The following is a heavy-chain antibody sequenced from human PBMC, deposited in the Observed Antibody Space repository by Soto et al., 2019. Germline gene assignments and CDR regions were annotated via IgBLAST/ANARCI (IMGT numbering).Heavy chain of an antibody. Sequence: QVQLVQSGAEVKKPGASVKVSCKASGYTFTSYYMHWVRQAPGQGLEWMGIINPSGGSTSYAQKFQGRVTMTRDTSTSTVYMELSSLRSEDMAVYYCAREGGQYCSGGSCYGGFCDYWGQGTLVTVSS. CDR1: GYTFTSYY. J-gene: IGHJ4*02. CDR2: INPSGGST. V-gene: IGHV1-46*01. CDR3: AREGGQYCSGGSCYGGFCDY. D-gene: IGHD2-15*01.